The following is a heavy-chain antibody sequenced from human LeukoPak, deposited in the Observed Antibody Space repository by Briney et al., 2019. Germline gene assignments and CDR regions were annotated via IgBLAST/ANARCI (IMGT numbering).Heavy chain of an antibody. Sequence: PSGTLSLTCAVSGGSISSSNWWSWVRQPPGKGLEWIGEIYHSGSTNYNPSLKSRDTISVDKSKNQFSLKLSSVTAADTAVYYCAREVRIAVAGTIVRFDPWGQGTLVTVSS. CDR3: AREVRIAVAGTIVRFDP. CDR2: IYHSGST. CDR1: GGSISSSNW. V-gene: IGHV4-4*02. J-gene: IGHJ5*02. D-gene: IGHD6-19*01.